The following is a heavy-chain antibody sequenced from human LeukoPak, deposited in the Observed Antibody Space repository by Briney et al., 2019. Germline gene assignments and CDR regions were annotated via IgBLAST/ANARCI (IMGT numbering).Heavy chain of an antibody. CDR3: AREFSGTSIAARVFDS. V-gene: IGHV4-4*07. D-gene: IGHD6-6*01. J-gene: IGHJ4*02. CDR2: IHTSGST. CDR1: GGSITSYY. Sequence: SETLSLTCTVSGGSITSYYWTYIRQPAGKGLEWIGRIHTSGSTNYNPSLKSRVAMSVDTSKNQFSLNLSSVTAADTAMYYCAREFSGTSIAARVFDSWGRGTLVTVSS.